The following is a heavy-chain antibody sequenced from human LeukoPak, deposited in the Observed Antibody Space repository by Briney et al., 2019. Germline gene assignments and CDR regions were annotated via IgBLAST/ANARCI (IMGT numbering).Heavy chain of an antibody. D-gene: IGHD3-16*01. CDR2: ISGDAVTS. J-gene: IGHJ4*02. V-gene: IGHV3-23*01. CDR3: TRDTPFGGY. CDR1: GFTFKNYA. Sequence: GGSLRLSCAASGFTFKNYAMNWVRQSPGQGLEWVSTISGDAVTSWYADSVKGRFTVSRDNSKNIVFLQMNNLRAEDTAEYYCTRDTPFGGYWGQGTLVTVSS.